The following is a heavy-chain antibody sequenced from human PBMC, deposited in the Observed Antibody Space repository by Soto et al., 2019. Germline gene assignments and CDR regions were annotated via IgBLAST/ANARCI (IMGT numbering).Heavy chain of an antibody. CDR1: GFSLSTYGVG. J-gene: IGHJ4*02. Sequence: XGPTLVNPTQTLTLTRNFSGFSLSTYGVGVGWVRQPPGKALEWLALIYWDDDTRFSPSLNSRLAITKDTSKSQVVLTMTHMDPVDTATYYCAHRPGFSMAFDYWGPGSLVTVSS. D-gene: IGHD3-10*01. CDR3: AHRPGFSMAFDY. CDR2: IYWDDDT. V-gene: IGHV2-5*02.